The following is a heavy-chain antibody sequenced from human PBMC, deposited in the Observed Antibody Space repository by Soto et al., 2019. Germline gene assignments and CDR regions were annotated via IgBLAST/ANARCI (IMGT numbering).Heavy chain of an antibody. V-gene: IGHV4-39*01. CDR3: ASFDYGDYEAQR. CDR2: IYYSGST. Sequence: SETLSLTCTVSGGSISSSSYYWGWIRQPPGKGLEWIGSIYYSGSTYYNPSLKSRVTISVDTSKNQFSLKLSSVTAADTAVYYCASFDYGDYEAQRWGQGTLVTVSS. J-gene: IGHJ4*02. D-gene: IGHD4-17*01. CDR1: GGSISSSSYY.